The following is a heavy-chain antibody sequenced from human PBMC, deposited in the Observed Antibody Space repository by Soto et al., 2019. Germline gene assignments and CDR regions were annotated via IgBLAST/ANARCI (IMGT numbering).Heavy chain of an antibody. J-gene: IGHJ6*02. D-gene: IGHD6-6*01. CDR2: IYYSGST. CDR1: GGSISNDDYY. CDR3: ARGGHSSSGLRYYYGMDV. V-gene: IGHV4-61*08. Sequence: SETLSLTCTVSGGSISNDDYYWSWIRQPPGKGLEWIGYIYYSGSTNYNPSLKSRVTISVDTSKNQFSLKLSSVTAADTAVYYCARGGHSSSGLRYYYGMDVWGQGTTVTVSS.